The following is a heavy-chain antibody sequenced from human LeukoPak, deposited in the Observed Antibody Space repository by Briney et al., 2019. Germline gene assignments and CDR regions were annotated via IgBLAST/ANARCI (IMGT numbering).Heavy chain of an antibody. J-gene: IGHJ6*03. Sequence: SGGSLRLSCAASGFTFSSYCMSWVRQAPGKGLEWVANIKQDGSEKYYVDSVKGRFTISRDNAKNSLYLQMNSPRAEDTAVYYCARKFSIQLWSPDYYYYMDVWGKGTTVTVSS. CDR1: GFTFSSYC. CDR2: IKQDGSEK. CDR3: ARKFSIQLWSPDYYYYMDV. D-gene: IGHD5-18*01. V-gene: IGHV3-7*01.